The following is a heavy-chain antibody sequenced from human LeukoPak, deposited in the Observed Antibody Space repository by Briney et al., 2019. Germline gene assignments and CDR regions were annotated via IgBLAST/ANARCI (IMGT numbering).Heavy chain of an antibody. CDR2: ISVYNGNT. Sequence: PLASVKVSCKASGYTFTSYGISWVRQAPGQGLEWMGWISVYNGNTNYAQKLQGRVTMTTDTSASTAYMELRSLRSDDTAVYYCAREYYGGTFDYWGQGTLVTVSS. CDR3: AREYYGGTFDY. J-gene: IGHJ4*02. V-gene: IGHV1-18*01. D-gene: IGHD4-23*01. CDR1: GYTFTSYG.